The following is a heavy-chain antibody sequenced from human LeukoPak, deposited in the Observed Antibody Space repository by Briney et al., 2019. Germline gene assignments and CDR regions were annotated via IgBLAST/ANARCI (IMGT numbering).Heavy chain of an antibody. CDR3: TGVKGSLVTFDY. Sequence: GGSLRLSCTGSGFTFGDYAMSWVRQAPGKGLEWVCFIRSKAYGGTTEYAASVKGRFTISRDDSKSIAYMQMNSLKTEDTAVYYCTGVKGSLVTFDYWGQGTLVTVSS. J-gene: IGHJ4*02. CDR2: IRSKAYGGTT. D-gene: IGHD2-21*02. CDR1: GFTFGDYA. V-gene: IGHV3-49*04.